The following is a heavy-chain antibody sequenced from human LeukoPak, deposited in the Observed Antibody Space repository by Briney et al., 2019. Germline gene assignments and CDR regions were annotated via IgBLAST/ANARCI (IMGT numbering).Heavy chain of an antibody. CDR1: GDSVSSNSAA. CDR3: ARDQGCTNGVCYRGDNWFDP. V-gene: IGHV6-1*01. CDR2: TYYRSKWYN. Sequence: SQTLSLTCAISGDSVSSNSAAWNWIRQSPSRGLEWLGRTYYRSKWYNDCAVSVKSRITINPDTSKNQFSLQLNSVTPEDTAVYYCARDQGCTNGVCYRGDNWFDPWGQGTLVTVSS. J-gene: IGHJ5*02. D-gene: IGHD2-8*01.